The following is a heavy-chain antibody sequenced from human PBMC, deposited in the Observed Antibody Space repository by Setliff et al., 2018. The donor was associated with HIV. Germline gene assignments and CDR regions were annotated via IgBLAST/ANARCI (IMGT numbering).Heavy chain of an antibody. J-gene: IGHJ4*02. CDR3: ATDPTSYCTGGNCHSGRFAS. CDR2: IWHAGNT. D-gene: IGHD2-15*01. V-gene: IGHV4-59*11. CDR1: GGSMGSHY. Sequence: PSETLSLTCVISGGSMGSHYWSWIRQSPGKGLEWIGSIWHAGNTLYNPSLKSRVTISVDTSRNEFSLKLSSVTAADTAVYYCATDPTSYCTGGNCHSGRFASWGQGTLVTVSS.